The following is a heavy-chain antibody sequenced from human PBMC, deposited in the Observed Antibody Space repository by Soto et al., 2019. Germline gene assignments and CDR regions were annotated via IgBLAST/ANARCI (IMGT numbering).Heavy chain of an antibody. CDR1: GYSFTSYW. CDR2: IYPGDSDT. V-gene: IGHV5-51*01. Sequence: PGESLKISCKGSGYSFTSYWIGWVRQVPGKGLEWMGIIYPGDSDTRYSPSFQGQVTISADKSISTAYLQWSSLKASDTATYYCARSGYCSSTSCYTGEFHSSYGMDVLGEGTTVTICS. D-gene: IGHD2-2*02. CDR3: ARSGYCSSTSCYTGEFHSSYGMDV. J-gene: IGHJ6*01.